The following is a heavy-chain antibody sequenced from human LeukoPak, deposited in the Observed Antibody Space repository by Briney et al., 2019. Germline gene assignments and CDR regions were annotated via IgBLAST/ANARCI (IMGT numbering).Heavy chain of an antibody. V-gene: IGHV1-2*06. CDR2: INPNSGGT. CDR1: GYTFTGYY. D-gene: IGHD2-15*01. J-gene: IGHJ4*02. CDR3: ARARNYCSGGSCYYFDY. Sequence: VKVSCKASGYTFTGYYMHWVRQAPGQGLEWMGRINPNSGGTNYAQKFQGRVTMTRDTSISTAYMELSRLRSDDTAVYYCARARNYCSGGSCYYFDYWGQGILVTVSS.